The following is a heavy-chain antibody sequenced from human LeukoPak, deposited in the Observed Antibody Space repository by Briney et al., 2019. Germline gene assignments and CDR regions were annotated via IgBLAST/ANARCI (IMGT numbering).Heavy chain of an antibody. V-gene: IGHV4-59*01. Sequence: SETLSPTCTVSGGSISSYYWSWIRQPPGKGLEWIGYIYYSGSTNYNPSLKSRVTISVDTSKNQFSLKLSSVTAADTAVYYCARGRATVTTRYDYWGQGTLVTVSS. CDR3: ARGRATVTTRYDY. CDR2: IYYSGST. J-gene: IGHJ4*02. CDR1: GGSISSYY. D-gene: IGHD4-17*01.